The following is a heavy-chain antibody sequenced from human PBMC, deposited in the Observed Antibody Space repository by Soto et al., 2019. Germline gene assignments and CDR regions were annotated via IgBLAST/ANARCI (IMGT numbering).Heavy chain of an antibody. CDR3: ARAYGGYNEQCFDY. Sequence: SETLSLTCTVSGGSISSGGYYWSWIRQHPGKGLEWIGYIYYSGSTYYNPSLKSRVTISRDTSKNHFSLKLSSVTAADTAIYYCARAYGGYNEQCFDYWGGGTVVTVYS. V-gene: IGHV4-31*03. CDR1: GGSISSGGYY. D-gene: IGHD6-25*01. J-gene: IGHJ4*02. CDR2: IYYSGST.